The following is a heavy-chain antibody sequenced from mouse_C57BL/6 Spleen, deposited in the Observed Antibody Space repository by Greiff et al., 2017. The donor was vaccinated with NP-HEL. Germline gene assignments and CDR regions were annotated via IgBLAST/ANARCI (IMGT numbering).Heavy chain of an antibody. CDR3: ARGGTTVVDYYAMDY. V-gene: IGHV1-76*01. CDR2: IYPGSGNT. Sequence: VKLMESGAELVRPGASVKLSCKASGYTFTDYYINWVKQRPGQGLEWIARIYPGSGNTYYNEKFKGKATLTAEKSSSTAYMQLSSLTSEDSAVYFCARGGTTVVDYYAMDYWGQGTSVTVSS. CDR1: GYTFTDYY. J-gene: IGHJ4*01. D-gene: IGHD1-1*01.